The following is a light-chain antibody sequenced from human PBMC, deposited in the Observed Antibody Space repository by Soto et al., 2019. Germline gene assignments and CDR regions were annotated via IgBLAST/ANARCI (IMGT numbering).Light chain of an antibody. CDR3: CSYADNSYV. CDR1: SSDVGSYNL. CDR2: EGS. J-gene: IGLJ1*01. V-gene: IGLV2-23*01. Sequence: QSALTQPASVSGSPGQSITISCTGTSSDVGSYNLVSWYQQHPGKAPKLMIFEGSKRPSGISYRFSGPKSGNTASLTISGLQAEDEAEYFCCSYADNSYVFGTGTKVTVL.